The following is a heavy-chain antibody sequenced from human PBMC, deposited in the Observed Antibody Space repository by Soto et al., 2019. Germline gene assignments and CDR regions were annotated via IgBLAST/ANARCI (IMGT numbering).Heavy chain of an antibody. CDR3: ARVWGGAFDF. D-gene: IGHD3-10*01. J-gene: IGHJ3*01. CDR1: GGSISSYY. Sequence: SETLALTCTVSGGSISSYYWSWIRQPPGRGLEWIGYIYYSGSTKYNPSLKSRVTISVDTSKNRFSLRLSSVTAADTAVYYCARVWGGAFDFWGQGTMVTVSS. V-gene: IGHV4-59*01. CDR2: IYYSGST.